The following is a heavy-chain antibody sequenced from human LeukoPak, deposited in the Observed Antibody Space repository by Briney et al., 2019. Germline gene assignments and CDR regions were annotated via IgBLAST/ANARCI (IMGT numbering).Heavy chain of an antibody. D-gene: IGHD3-22*01. J-gene: IGHJ4*02. V-gene: IGHV1-2*02. CDR1: GYTFTSYY. CDR2: INPNSGGT. Sequence: ASVKVSCKASGYTFTSYYMHWVRQAPGQGLEWMGWINPNSGGTNYAQKFQGRVTMTRDTSISTAYMELSRLRSDDTAVYYCARDAGSGYYNDYWGQGTLVTVSS. CDR3: ARDAGSGYYNDY.